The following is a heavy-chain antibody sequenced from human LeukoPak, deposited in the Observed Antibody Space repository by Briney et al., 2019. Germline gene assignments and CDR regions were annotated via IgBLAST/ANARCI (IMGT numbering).Heavy chain of an antibody. J-gene: IGHJ3*02. CDR1: GFTFSSYG. D-gene: IGHD3-10*01. CDR3: AKDFYYYGSGSDAFDI. Sequence: GRSLRLSCAASGFTFSSYGVHWVRQAPGKGLEWVAVISYDGSNKYYADSVKGRFTISRDNSKNTLYLQMNSLRAEDTAVYYCAKDFYYYGSGSDAFDIWGQGTMVTVSS. CDR2: ISYDGSNK. V-gene: IGHV3-30*18.